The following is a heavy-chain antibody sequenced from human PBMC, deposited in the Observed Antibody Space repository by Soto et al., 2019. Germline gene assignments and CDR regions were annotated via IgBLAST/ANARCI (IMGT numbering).Heavy chain of an antibody. Sequence: EVQLLESGGGLVQPGGSLRLSCGVSGFTFSTYAMSWVRQAPGKGLEWVSAISGSGNKTFYADSVKGRFTISRDNSKNTLYLQMNSLRAEDTAVYYCARDTGPNGYNYYYFGMDVWGQGTTVTVSS. CDR3: ARDTGPNGYNYYYFGMDV. CDR2: ISGSGNKT. J-gene: IGHJ6*02. V-gene: IGHV3-23*01. D-gene: IGHD5-18*01. CDR1: GFTFSTYA.